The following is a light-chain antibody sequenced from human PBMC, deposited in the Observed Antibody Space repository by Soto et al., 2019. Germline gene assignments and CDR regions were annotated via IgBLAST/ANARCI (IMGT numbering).Light chain of an antibody. CDR1: QNINTW. J-gene: IGKJ1*01. Sequence: DIQMTQSPTTVSASVGDRVTITCRASQNINTWLAWYQRKPGKAPKLLILKASTLESGVPSRFSGSGSGTEFTLTISSLQPDDLGAYYCQQYNNYFWAFGQGTRVEIK. CDR3: QQYNNYFWA. V-gene: IGKV1-5*03. CDR2: KAS.